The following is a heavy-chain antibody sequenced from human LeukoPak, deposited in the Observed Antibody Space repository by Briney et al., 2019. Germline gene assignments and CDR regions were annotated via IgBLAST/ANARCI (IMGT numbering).Heavy chain of an antibody. V-gene: IGHV3-21*01. CDR3: ARLARGIAAAVGIPLDY. Sequence: GGTLRLSCAASGFTFSSYGMIWVRQAPGKGLEWVSSISSSSSYIYYADSVKGRFTISRDNAKNSLYLRMNSLRAEDTAVYYCARLARGIAAAVGIPLDYWGQGTLVTVSS. J-gene: IGHJ4*02. CDR1: GFTFSSYG. D-gene: IGHD6-13*01. CDR2: ISSSSSYI.